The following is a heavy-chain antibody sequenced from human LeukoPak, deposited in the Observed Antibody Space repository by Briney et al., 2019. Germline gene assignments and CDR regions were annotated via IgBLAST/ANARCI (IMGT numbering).Heavy chain of an antibody. CDR1: GFTFSSYG. D-gene: IGHD2-2*01. J-gene: IGHJ4*02. CDR3: TKGRPSPIVLESAPMEFDS. V-gene: IGHV3-30*02. Sequence: QTGGSLRLSCAASGFTFSSYGMHWVRQAPGKGLEWVAVIWYDGSNKYYADSVKGRFTISRDNSKNTLFLQMNSLRFEDTAVYYCTKGRPSPIVLESAPMEFDSWGQGTLVTVSS. CDR2: IWYDGSNK.